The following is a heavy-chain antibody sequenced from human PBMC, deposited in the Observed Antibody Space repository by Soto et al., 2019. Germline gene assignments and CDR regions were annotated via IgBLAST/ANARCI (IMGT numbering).Heavy chain of an antibody. CDR2: TRNKANSYTT. CDR1: GFIFSDHY. V-gene: IGHV3-72*01. CDR3: VRMHSSGSYHDY. J-gene: IGHJ4*02. Sequence: EVQLVESGGGLVQPGGSLRLSCAASGFIFSDHYMDWVRQAPGKGLEWVGRTRNKANSYTTEYAASVKGRFTISRDDSKNPLYLQMNSLKSEDTAVYYCVRMHSSGSYHDYWGQGTLVTVSS. D-gene: IGHD6-25*01.